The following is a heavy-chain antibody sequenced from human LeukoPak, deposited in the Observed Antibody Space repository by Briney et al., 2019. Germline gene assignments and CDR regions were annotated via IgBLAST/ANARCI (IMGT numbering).Heavy chain of an antibody. D-gene: IGHD2-2*02. CDR1: GGTFSSYA. CDR3: ARGYCSSTSCYMSAFDI. J-gene: IGHJ3*02. Sequence: SVEVSCKASGGTFSSYAISWVRQAPGQGLEWMGGIIPIFGTANYAQKFQGRVTITADKSTSTAYMELSSLRSEDTAVYYCARGYCSSTSCYMSAFDIWGQGTMVTVSS. CDR2: IIPIFGTA. V-gene: IGHV1-69*06.